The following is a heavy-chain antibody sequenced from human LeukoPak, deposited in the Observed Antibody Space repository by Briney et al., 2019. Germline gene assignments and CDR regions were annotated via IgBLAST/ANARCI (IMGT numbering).Heavy chain of an antibody. D-gene: IGHD2-15*01. CDR1: GFTFSSYS. Sequence: GGSLRLSCAASGFTFSSYSMNWVRQAPGKGLEWVPSISSSSSYIYYADSVKGRFTISRDNAKNSLYLQMNSLRAEDTAVYYCARMWVGAGKPFYFDYWGQGTLVTVSS. CDR2: ISSSSSYI. CDR3: ARMWVGAGKPFYFDY. V-gene: IGHV3-21*01. J-gene: IGHJ4*02.